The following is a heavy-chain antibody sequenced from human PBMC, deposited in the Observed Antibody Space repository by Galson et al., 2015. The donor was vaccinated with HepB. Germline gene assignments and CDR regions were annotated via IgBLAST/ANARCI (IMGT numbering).Heavy chain of an antibody. CDR3: ARGATDPGITIFGVAPNGYYYYGMDV. D-gene: IGHD3-3*01. Sequence: SVKVSCKASGGTFSSYAISWVRQAPGQGLEWMGRIIPILGIANYAQKFQGRVTITADKSTSTAYMELSSLRSEDTAVYYCARGATDPGITIFGVAPNGYYYYGMDVWGQGTTVTVSS. CDR2: IIPILGIA. J-gene: IGHJ6*02. V-gene: IGHV1-69*04. CDR1: GGTFSSYA.